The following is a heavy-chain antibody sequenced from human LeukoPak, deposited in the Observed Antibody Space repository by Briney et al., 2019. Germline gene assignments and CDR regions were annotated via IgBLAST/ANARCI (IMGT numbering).Heavy chain of an antibody. D-gene: IGHD3-22*01. CDR3: ARVPQLIVVVKLYNWSDP. CDR2: INPNSDGT. CDR1: GYTFTGYY. Sequence: ASVKVSCKASGYTFTGYYMHWVRQAPGQGLEWMGWINPNSDGTNYAQKFQGRVTMTRDTSISTAYMELSRLRSDDTAVYYCARVPQLIVVVKLYNWSDPWGQGTLVTVSS. J-gene: IGHJ5*02. V-gene: IGHV1-2*02.